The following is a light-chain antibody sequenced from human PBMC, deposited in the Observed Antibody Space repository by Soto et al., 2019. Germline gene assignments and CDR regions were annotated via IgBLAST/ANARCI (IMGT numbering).Light chain of an antibody. CDR3: QQRNIWPPVT. V-gene: IGKV3D-15*01. J-gene: IGKJ5*01. CDR1: QSVSSN. Sequence: IVLKQCPATLSVSPCERATLSVSASQSVSSNLAWHQQRPGQAPRLLIYGASTRATGVPARFSGGGSGTEFTLTINSLEPEDFAVYYCQQRNIWPPVTFGQGTRLEIK. CDR2: GAS.